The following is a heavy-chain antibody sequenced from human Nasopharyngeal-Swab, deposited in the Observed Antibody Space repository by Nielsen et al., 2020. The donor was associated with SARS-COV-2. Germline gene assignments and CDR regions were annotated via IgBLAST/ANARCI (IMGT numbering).Heavy chain of an antibody. D-gene: IGHD2-8*02. CDR2: ISYSGNT. CDR1: GGSISTTNSN. V-gene: IGHV4-39*07. J-gene: IGHJ5*02. CDR3: ARDLGYAFTGRGVNWFGP. Sequence: SETLSLTCTVSGGSISTTNSNWAWIRQAPGKGLQCIWTISYSGNTYYKPSLTSRVTITLDTSKNQFFLRLSSVTAADTAVYYCARDLGYAFTGRGVNWFGPWGQGTLVTVSS.